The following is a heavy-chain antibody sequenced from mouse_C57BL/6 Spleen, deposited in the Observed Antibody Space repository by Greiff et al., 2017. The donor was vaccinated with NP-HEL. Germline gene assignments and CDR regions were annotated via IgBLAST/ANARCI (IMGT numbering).Heavy chain of an antibody. D-gene: IGHD2-4*01. CDR1: GFSFNTYA. V-gene: IGHV10-1*01. CDR2: IRSKSNNYAT. CDR3: VSLSYDYDEAWFAY. Sequence: EVQVVESGGGLVQPKGSLKLSCAASGFSFNTYAMNWVRQAPGKGLEWVARIRSKSNNYATYYADSVKDRFTISRDDSESMLYLQMNNLKTEDTAMYYCVSLSYDYDEAWFAYWGQGTLVTVSA. J-gene: IGHJ3*01.